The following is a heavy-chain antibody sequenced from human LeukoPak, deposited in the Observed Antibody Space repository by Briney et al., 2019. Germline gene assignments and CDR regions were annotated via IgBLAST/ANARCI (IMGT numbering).Heavy chain of an antibody. V-gene: IGHV1-46*01. CDR1: GYTFTSYY. CDR3: TRDLGQWLLQGIFFDY. D-gene: IGHD5-12*01. J-gene: IGHJ4*02. Sequence: ASVKVSCKASGYTFTSYYMHWVRRAPGQGLEWMGIINPSGGSTSYAQKFQGRVTMTTDTSTSTAYMELRSLRSDDTAVYYCTRDLGQWLLQGIFFDYWGQGTLVTVSS. CDR2: INPSGGST.